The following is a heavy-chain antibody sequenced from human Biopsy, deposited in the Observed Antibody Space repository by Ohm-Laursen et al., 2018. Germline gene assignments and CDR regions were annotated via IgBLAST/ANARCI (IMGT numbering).Heavy chain of an antibody. CDR3: ARATNSTGWPYYYFYGMDV. J-gene: IGHJ6*02. D-gene: IGHD2/OR15-2a*01. V-gene: IGHV4-59*01. CDR1: GGSISSYY. Sequence: SQTLSLTCPVSGGSISSYYWNWIRQPPGKGLEWIGYIYYSGTTDYSPSLKSRVTISIDKSKNQFFLKLSSVTAADTAVHYCARATNSTGWPYYYFYGMDVWGQGTTVTVSS. CDR2: IYYSGTT.